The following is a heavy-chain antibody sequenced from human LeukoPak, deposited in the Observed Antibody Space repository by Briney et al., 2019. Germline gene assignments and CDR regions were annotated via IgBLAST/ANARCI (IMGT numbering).Heavy chain of an antibody. CDR2: FDPEDGET. CDR1: GYTLTELS. CDR3: ATGLCTMVRGVIMLCNGHADY. V-gene: IGHV1-24*01. J-gene: IGHJ4*02. D-gene: IGHD3-10*01. Sequence: ASVKVSCKVSGYTLTELSMHWVRQAPGKGLEWMGGFDPEDGETIYAQKFQGRVTMTEDTSTDTAYMELSSLRSEDTAVYYCATGLCTMVRGVIMLCNGHADYWGQGTLVTVSS.